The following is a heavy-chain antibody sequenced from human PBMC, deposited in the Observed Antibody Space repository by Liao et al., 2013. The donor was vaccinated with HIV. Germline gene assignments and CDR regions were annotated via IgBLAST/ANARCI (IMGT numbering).Heavy chain of an antibody. Sequence: QVQLQQWGAGLLKPSETLSLTCAVYGGSFSGYYWSWIRQPPGKGLEWIGEIDHTGTTYYNPSLKSRVTISVDTSKNQFSLKLSSVTAADTAVYYCARSRWGSYYVIHFDYWGQGTLVTVSS. CDR2: IDHTGTT. CDR1: GGSFSGYY. D-gene: IGHD1-26*01. J-gene: IGHJ4*02. V-gene: IGHV4-34*01. CDR3: ARSRWGSYYVIHFDY.